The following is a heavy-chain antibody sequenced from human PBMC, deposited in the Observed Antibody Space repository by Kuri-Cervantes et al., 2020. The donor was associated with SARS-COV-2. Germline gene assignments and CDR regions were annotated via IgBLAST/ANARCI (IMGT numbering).Heavy chain of an antibody. Sequence: ASVKVSCKASGYTFSRFPMNWVRQAPGQGLEWMGWINTNTGNPTYAQGFTGRFVFSLDTSVSTAYLQISSLKAEDTAVYYCARDHKQLVRNYYYYMDVWGKGTTVTVSS. D-gene: IGHD6-6*01. J-gene: IGHJ6*03. CDR3: ARDHKQLVRNYYYYMDV. CDR2: INTNTGNP. CDR1: GYTFSRFP. V-gene: IGHV7-4-1*02.